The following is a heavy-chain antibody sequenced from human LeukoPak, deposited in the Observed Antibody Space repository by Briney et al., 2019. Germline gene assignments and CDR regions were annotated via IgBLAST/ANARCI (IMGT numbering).Heavy chain of an antibody. CDR1: GFTFSSYG. V-gene: IGHV3-23*01. Sequence: GGSLRLSCAASGFTFSSYGMSWVRQAPGKGLEWVSAIETGGASTYYADSVKGRFTISRDDSKSTVYLQMNSLRAEDTAVYYCAREEVWFDTWGQGTLVTVSS. J-gene: IGHJ5*02. CDR2: IETGGAST. CDR3: AREEVWFDT.